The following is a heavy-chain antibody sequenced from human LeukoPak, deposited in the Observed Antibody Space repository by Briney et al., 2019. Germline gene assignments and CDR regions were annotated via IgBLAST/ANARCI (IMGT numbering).Heavy chain of an antibody. D-gene: IGHD1-20*01. CDR2: IWYDGNNK. CDR1: GFTFSSYG. CDR3: AKDLSPGITGTTGY. J-gene: IGHJ4*02. Sequence: GGSLRLSCAASGFTFSSYGMHWVRQAPGKGLEWVALIWYDGNNKYYADSVKGRFTISRDNSKNTLYLQMNSLRAEDTAVYYCAKDLSPGITGTTGYWGQGTLVTVSS. V-gene: IGHV3-30*02.